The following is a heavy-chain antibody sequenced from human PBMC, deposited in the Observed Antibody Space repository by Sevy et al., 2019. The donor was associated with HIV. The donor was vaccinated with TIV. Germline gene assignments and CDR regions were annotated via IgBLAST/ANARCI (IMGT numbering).Heavy chain of an antibody. D-gene: IGHD3-9*01. CDR3: ASSFNILTGYYTGAFDI. CDR2: IYTSGST. J-gene: IGHJ3*02. V-gene: IGHV4-4*07. CDR1: GGSISSYY. Sequence: SETLSLTCTVSGGSISSYYWSWIRQPAGKGLEWIGRIYTSGSTNYNPSLKSRVTMSVGTSKNQFSLKLSSVTAADTAVYYCASSFNILTGYYTGAFDIWGQGTMVTVSS.